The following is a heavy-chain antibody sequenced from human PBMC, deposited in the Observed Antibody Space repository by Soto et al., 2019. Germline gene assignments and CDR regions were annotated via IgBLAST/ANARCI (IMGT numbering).Heavy chain of an antibody. J-gene: IGHJ3*02. CDR2: IIPILGIA. Sequence: SVKVSCKASGGTFSSYTISWVRQAPGQGLEWVGRIIPILGIANYAQKFQGRVTITADKSTSTAYMELSSLRSEDTAVYYCASLTGDCSSTSCYAGPDAFDIWGQGTMVTISS. D-gene: IGHD2-2*01. V-gene: IGHV1-69*02. CDR1: GGTFSSYT. CDR3: ASLTGDCSSTSCYAGPDAFDI.